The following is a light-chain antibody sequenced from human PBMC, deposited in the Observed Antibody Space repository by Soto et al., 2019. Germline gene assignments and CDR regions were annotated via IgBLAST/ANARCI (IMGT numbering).Light chain of an antibody. CDR3: MQGTHWPPYT. V-gene: IGKV2-30*01. Sequence: EVVMTQSPLSLPVTLGQPASISCRSSQSLAYIDGNTYLSWFQQRPGQSPRRLIYKVSNRESGVPARFSGSVSDTDFTMKISRVEDEDVGVYYCMQGTHWPPYTFGQGTKLEIK. CDR2: KVS. CDR1: QSLAYIDGNTY. J-gene: IGKJ2*01.